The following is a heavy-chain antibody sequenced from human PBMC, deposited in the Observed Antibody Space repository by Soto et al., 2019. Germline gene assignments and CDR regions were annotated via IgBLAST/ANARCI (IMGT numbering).Heavy chain of an antibody. Sequence: GGSLRLSCAASGFTFSSYAMSWVRQAPGKGLEWVSAISGSGGSTYYADSVKGRFTISRDNSKNTLYLQMNSLRAEDTAVYYCAKGLAQYQLLYSYYFDYWGQGTLVTVSS. J-gene: IGHJ4*02. CDR3: AKGLAQYQLLYSYYFDY. CDR2: ISGSGGST. V-gene: IGHV3-23*01. D-gene: IGHD2-2*02. CDR1: GFTFSSYA.